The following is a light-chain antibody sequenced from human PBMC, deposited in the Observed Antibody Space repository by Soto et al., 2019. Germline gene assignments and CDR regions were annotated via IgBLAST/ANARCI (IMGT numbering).Light chain of an antibody. J-gene: IGLJ2*01. CDR3: SSYAGSNHVV. V-gene: IGLV2-8*01. CDR2: EVS. CDR1: SSDVGGYNY. Sequence: QSALTQPPSASGSPGQSVTISCTGTSSDVGGYNYVSWYQQHPGNAPKLMIYEVSTRPSGVPDRISGSKSGNTASLTVSGRQAEDEADYYCSSYAGSNHVVFGGGTKLTVL.